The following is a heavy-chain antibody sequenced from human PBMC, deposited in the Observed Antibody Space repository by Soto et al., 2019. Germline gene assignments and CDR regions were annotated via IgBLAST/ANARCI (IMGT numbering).Heavy chain of an antibody. CDR2: IDSDGTTV. V-gene: IGHV3-74*03. Sequence: VQLVESGGGLVQPGGSLRLSCAASGFALSTSRMHWVRQAPGKGLVWVSHIDSDGTTVKYADSVKGRFTVSSDHAMSTVYLQMNNLRAEDTAIYYCPRDPRGNWNPNFDYWGQGTLVTVSS. J-gene: IGHJ4*02. CDR1: GFALSTSR. CDR3: PRDPRGNWNPNFDY. D-gene: IGHD1-1*01.